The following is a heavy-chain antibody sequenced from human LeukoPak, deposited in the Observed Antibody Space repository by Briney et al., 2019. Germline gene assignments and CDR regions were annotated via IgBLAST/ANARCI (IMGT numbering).Heavy chain of an antibody. V-gene: IGHV4-38-2*02. Sequence: SETLSLTCTVSGYSISSGYYWGWIRQPPGKGLEWIGSIYHSGSTYYNPSLKSRVTISVDTSKNQFSLKLSSVTAADTAVYYCAREYSSSWLIGDAFDIWGQGTMVTVSS. D-gene: IGHD6-13*01. CDR1: GYSISSGYY. CDR2: IYHSGST. CDR3: AREYSSSWLIGDAFDI. J-gene: IGHJ3*02.